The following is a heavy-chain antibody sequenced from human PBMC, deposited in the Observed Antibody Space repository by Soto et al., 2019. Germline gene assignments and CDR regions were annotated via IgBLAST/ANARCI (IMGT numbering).Heavy chain of an antibody. CDR2: IFANGHT. D-gene: IGHD6-13*01. Sequence: SETLSLTCIVSGGSISEKYWNWVRQPPGKGLEWIGLIFANGHTDYNPSLKRRVPMSVDASKNQFSLRLTSMTAADTAVYYCVASLAASGLNWLDPWGRGTLVTVSS. J-gene: IGHJ5*02. V-gene: IGHV4-4*07. CDR3: VASLAASGLNWLDP. CDR1: GGSISEKY.